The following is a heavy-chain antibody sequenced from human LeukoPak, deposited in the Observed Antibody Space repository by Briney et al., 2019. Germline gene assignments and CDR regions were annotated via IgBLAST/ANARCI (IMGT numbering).Heavy chain of an antibody. CDR3: ARLSGYSSGHYYSDY. J-gene: IGHJ4*02. CDR1: GGSISSDY. Sequence: PSETLSLTCTVSGGSISSDYWSWIRQPPGKGLEWIGYIYYRGSTNYNPSLKSRVTISVDTSKNQFSLKLSSVTAADTAVYYCARLSGYSSGHYYSDYWGQGTLVTVSS. CDR2: IYYRGST. V-gene: IGHV4-59*01. D-gene: IGHD3-22*01.